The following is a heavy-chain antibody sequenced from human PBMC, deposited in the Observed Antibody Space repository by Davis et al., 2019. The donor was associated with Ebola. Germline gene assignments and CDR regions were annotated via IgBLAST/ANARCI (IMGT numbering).Heavy chain of an antibody. Sequence: GGSLRLSCAASGFAVSDTYMSWVRQAPGKGLEWVSVIYSGGNTIYADSVKGRFTISRDNSKNTLYLQMNSLRAEDTAVYYCATTPQYSSGQNKPFDYWGQGTLVTVSS. CDR2: IYSGGNT. V-gene: IGHV3-66*01. D-gene: IGHD6-19*01. J-gene: IGHJ4*02. CDR1: GFAVSDTY. CDR3: ATTPQYSSGQNKPFDY.